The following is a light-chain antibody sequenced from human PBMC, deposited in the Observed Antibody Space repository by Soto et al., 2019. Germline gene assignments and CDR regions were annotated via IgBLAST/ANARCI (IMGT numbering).Light chain of an antibody. CDR3: HQSYSTHRT. Sequence: DIQMTQSPSSLSASVGDRVTITCRASQSISSYLNWYQQKPGKAPKLLIYAASSLQSGVPSRFSGSGSGTDFTLIISSLQHEDFATSYCHQSYSTHRTFGQGTKVEIK. J-gene: IGKJ1*01. V-gene: IGKV1-39*01. CDR2: AAS. CDR1: QSISSY.